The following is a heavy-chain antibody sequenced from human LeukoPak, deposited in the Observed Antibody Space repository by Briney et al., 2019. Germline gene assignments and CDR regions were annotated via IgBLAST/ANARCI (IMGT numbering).Heavy chain of an antibody. CDR3: ARQIVGATGLDY. J-gene: IGHJ4*02. CDR1: GFTFSNYG. D-gene: IGHD1-26*01. CDR2: IWYDGSNK. Sequence: GGSLRLSCAASGFTFSNYGMHWVRQAPGKGLEWVAVIWYDGSNKYYADSVKGRFTISRDNAKDSLYLQMNSLRAEDTAVYYCARQIVGATGLDYWGQGTLVTVSS. V-gene: IGHV3-33*01.